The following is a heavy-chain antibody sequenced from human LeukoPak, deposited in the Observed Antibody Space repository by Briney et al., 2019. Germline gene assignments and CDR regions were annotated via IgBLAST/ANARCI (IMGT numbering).Heavy chain of an antibody. CDR2: KYYSGST. Sequence: PSDTQTLTYSVCGGFISRYFGSWIRQPPRKALELGENKYYSGSTNYKPSLESRVTTAVDTSKNQFSLKLSSVTAADTAVYYCARHSSDVDTVWFDTWGQGTLVTVSS. V-gene: IGHV4-59*08. D-gene: IGHD5-18*01. CDR3: ARHSSDVDTVWFDT. CDR1: GGFISRYF. J-gene: IGHJ5*02.